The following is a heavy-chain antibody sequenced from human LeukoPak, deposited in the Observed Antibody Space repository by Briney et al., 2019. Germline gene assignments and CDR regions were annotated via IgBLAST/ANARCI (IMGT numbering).Heavy chain of an antibody. Sequence: AASVKVSCKASGYTFTGYYMHWVRQAPGQGLEWMGWINPNSGGTNYAQKFQGRVTMTRDTSISTAYMELRSLRSDDTAVYYCARRWAQPRGYSYDLPLDYYYMDVWGKGTTVTISS. D-gene: IGHD5-18*01. CDR1: GYTFTGYY. CDR2: INPNSGGT. J-gene: IGHJ6*03. CDR3: ARRWAQPRGYSYDLPLDYYYMDV. V-gene: IGHV1-2*02.